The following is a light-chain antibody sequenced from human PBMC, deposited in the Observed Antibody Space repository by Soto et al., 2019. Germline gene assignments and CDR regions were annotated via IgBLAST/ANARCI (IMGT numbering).Light chain of an antibody. CDR2: DAS. CDR3: QQRSNWLRT. CDR1: QSVSSY. Sequence: EIVLTQSPATLSLSPGERATLSCRASQSVSSYLAWYQQKPGQAPRLLIYDASNRATGIPARFSGSGSGTDFTLTISSLDPEDFAVYYCQQRSNWLRTFGQGTKVDI. J-gene: IGKJ2*01. V-gene: IGKV3-11*01.